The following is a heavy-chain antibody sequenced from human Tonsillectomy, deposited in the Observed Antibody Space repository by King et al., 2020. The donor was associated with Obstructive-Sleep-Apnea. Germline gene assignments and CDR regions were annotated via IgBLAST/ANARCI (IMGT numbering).Heavy chain of an antibody. CDR1: GGSISSGGYY. CDR2: IYYSGST. Sequence: VQLQESGPGLVKPSKTLSLTCTVSGGSISSGGYYWSWIRQHPGKGLEWIGYIYYSGSTYYNPSLKSRVTISVDTSKTQFSLKLSSVTAADTAVYYCAVLKGEIVAASFDCWGQGTLVTVSS. J-gene: IGHJ4*02. CDR3: AVLKGEIVAASFDC. D-gene: IGHD5-12*01. V-gene: IGHV4-31*03.